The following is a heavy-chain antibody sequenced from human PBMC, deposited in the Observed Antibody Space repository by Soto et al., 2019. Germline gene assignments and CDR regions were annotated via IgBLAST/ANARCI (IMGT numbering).Heavy chain of an antibody. D-gene: IGHD6-25*01. CDR1: DGFITIRSHC. J-gene: IGHJ5*02. CDR3: AGQTFPIAAASYGRRNWFDA. CDR2: IYFTGNT. V-gene: IGHV4-39*01. Sequence: AETPALTCISRDGFITIRSHCWGWARQPRGTGSEWIGTIYFTGNTYCTPSLKSRLTMSIDTSKSEFSLRLNSVTAADTAVYYCAGQTFPIAAASYGRRNWFDAWGPGTMVTGSS.